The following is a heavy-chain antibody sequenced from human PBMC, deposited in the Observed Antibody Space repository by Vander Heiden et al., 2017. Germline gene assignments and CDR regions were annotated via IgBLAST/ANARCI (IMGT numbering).Heavy chain of an antibody. CDR3: AKSPTWSMIVPLDY. Sequence: EVQLLESGGGLVQPGGSLRLSCAASGVTFSNYAMSWVRQAPGKGLEWVSAISGSGGTTYYADSVKGRFTISRDASKNTLYLQMNSLRAEDTAVYYCAKSPTWSMIVPLDYWGQGTLVTVSS. CDR2: ISGSGGTT. J-gene: IGHJ4*02. CDR1: GVTFSNYA. V-gene: IGHV3-23*01. D-gene: IGHD3-22*01.